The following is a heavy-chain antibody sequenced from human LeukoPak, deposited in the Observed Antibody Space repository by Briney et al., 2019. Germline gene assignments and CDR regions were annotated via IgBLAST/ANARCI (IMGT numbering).Heavy chain of an antibody. V-gene: IGHV3-23*01. J-gene: IGHJ4*02. CDR1: GFTFGSYA. CDR3: TKAPLMSCTGAFCYPFDS. CDR2: TVGSRPDT. Sequence: GALRLSCAASGFTFGSYAISWVRQTPGKGLELVSATVGSRPDTYHADSVKGRFTVSRDNSRNTLYLQMNNLRIEDSAVYYCTKAPLMSCTGAFCYPFDSWGQGVLVTVSS. D-gene: IGHD2-8*02.